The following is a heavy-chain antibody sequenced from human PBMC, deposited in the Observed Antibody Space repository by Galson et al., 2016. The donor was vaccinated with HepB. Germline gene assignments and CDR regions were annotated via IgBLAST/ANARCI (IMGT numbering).Heavy chain of an antibody. V-gene: IGHV3-30*02. Sequence: SLRLSCAASGFTFSSYGMHLVRQAPGKGXGWVAFLWSXXSRKHYAESGKGRFXISRDTSKNTLYLQMNSLRAEDTAVYYCGXDVWGQGTAVTVSS. CDR3: GXDV. CDR2: LWSXXSRK. CDR1: GFTFSSYG. J-gene: IGHJ6*02.